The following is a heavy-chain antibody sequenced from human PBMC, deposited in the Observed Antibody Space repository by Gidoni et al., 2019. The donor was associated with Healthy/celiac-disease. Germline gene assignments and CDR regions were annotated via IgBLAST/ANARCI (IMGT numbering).Heavy chain of an antibody. CDR3: ARDRGSWAIYYYFDY. CDR2: ISYDGSNK. D-gene: IGHD6-13*01. Sequence: QVQLVESGGGVVQPGRSLRLSSAASGITFSSYALHWVRQAPGNGLEWVAVISYDGSNKYYADSVKGRFTISRDNSKNTLYLQMNSLRAEDTAVYYCARDRGSWAIYYYFDYWGQGTLATVSS. J-gene: IGHJ4*02. V-gene: IGHV3-30-3*01. CDR1: GITFSSYA.